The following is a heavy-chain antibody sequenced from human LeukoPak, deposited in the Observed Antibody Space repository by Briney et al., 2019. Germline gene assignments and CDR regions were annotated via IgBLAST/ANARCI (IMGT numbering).Heavy chain of an antibody. CDR2: MNPNSGNT. J-gene: IGHJ6*03. CDR3: ARYCGGDCYPGYYYYYMGV. Sequence: ASVKVSCKASGYTFTSYDINWVRQATGQGLEWMGWMNPNSGNTGYAQKFQGRVTMTRNTSISTAYMELSSLRSEDTAVYYCARYCGGDCYPGYYYYYMGVWGKGTTVTVSS. D-gene: IGHD2-21*02. V-gene: IGHV1-8*01. CDR1: GYTFTSYD.